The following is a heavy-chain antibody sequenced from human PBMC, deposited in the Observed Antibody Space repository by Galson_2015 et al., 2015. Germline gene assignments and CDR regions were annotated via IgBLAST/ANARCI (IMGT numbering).Heavy chain of an antibody. J-gene: IGHJ3*02. D-gene: IGHD1-26*01. Sequence: SLRLSCAASGFTFSSYGMHWVRQAPGKGLEWVAVISYDGSNKYYADSVKGRFTISRDNSKNTLYPQMNSLRAEDTAVYYCARVGATPDAFDIWGQGTMVTVSS. V-gene: IGHV3-30*03. CDR3: ARVGATPDAFDI. CDR2: ISYDGSNK. CDR1: GFTFSSYG.